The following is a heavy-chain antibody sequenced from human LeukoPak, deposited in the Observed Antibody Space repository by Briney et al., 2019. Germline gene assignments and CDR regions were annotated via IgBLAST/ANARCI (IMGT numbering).Heavy chain of an antibody. CDR2: IYYSGST. CDR3: ARDRASAGGFDY. Sequence: SETLSLTCTVSGGSISSYYWSWIRQTPGKGLEWIGDIYYSGSTNYNPSLKSRVTISVATSKNQFSLKLSSVTAADTALYYCARDRASAGGFDYWGQGTLVTVSS. J-gene: IGHJ4*02. D-gene: IGHD2-15*01. CDR1: GGSISSYY. V-gene: IGHV4-59*12.